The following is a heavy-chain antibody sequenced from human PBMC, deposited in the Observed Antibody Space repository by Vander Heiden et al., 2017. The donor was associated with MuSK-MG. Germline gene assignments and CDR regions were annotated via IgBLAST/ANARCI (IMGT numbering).Heavy chain of an antibody. J-gene: IGHJ6*03. V-gene: IGHV3-23*01. CDR1: GFTFSSYA. CDR2: ISGSGGST. D-gene: IGHD3-22*01. Sequence: EVQLLESGGGLAQPGGSLRLSCAASGFTFSSYAMSWVRQAPGKGLEWFSAISGSGGSTYYADSVKGRFTISRDNPKNTLYLQMNSLRAEDTAVYYCARGTYDSSGYYFYYYYYMDVWGKGTTVTVSS. CDR3: ARGTYDSSGYYFYYYYYMDV.